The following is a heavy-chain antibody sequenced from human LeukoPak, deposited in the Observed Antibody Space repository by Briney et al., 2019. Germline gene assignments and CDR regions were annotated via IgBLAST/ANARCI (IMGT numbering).Heavy chain of an antibody. J-gene: IGHJ5*02. D-gene: IGHD3-10*01. V-gene: IGHV3-23*01. CDR2: ISDSGGNT. Sequence: QPGGSLRLSCAASGFTLSSYAMSWVRQAPGKGLGWVSAISDSGGNTYYADSVKGRFTISRDNSKNTLYLQMNSLRAEDTALYYCAKDGWVSWGQGTLVTVSS. CDR3: AKDGWVS. CDR1: GFTLSSYA.